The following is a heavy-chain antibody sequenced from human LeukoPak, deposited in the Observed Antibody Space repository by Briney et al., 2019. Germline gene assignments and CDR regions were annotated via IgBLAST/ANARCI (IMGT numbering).Heavy chain of an antibody. CDR2: ISGSGGST. CDR1: GFTFSSYA. D-gene: IGHD6-6*01. Sequence: PGGSLRLSCAASGFTFSSYAMSWVRPAPGKGLEWVSAISGSGGSTYYADSVKGRFTISRDNSKNTLFLQMNSLRAEDTAVYYCAKSTNRGIAARPSGYWGQGTLVTVSS. V-gene: IGHV3-23*01. J-gene: IGHJ4*02. CDR3: AKSTNRGIAARPSGY.